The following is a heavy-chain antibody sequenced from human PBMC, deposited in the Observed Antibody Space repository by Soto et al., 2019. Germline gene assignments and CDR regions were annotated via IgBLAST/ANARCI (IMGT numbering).Heavy chain of an antibody. Sequence: PSETLSLTCTVSGGSISSGGYSWTWIRQTPGKGLEWIGYTYQSGSAYYNPSLKSRVTISVDRFKNQISLNLTSVTAADTAVYYCARDYYGMDVWGPGTTVTVSS. CDR3: ARDYYGMDV. V-gene: IGHV4-30-2*01. CDR1: GGSISSGGYS. J-gene: IGHJ6*02. CDR2: TYQSGSA.